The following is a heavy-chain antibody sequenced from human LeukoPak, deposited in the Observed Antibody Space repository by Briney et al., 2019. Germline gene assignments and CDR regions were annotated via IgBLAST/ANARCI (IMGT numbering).Heavy chain of an antibody. D-gene: IGHD1/OR15-1a*01. CDR2: ISNSGGST. J-gene: IGHJ4*02. CDR1: GFTFTTYA. Sequence: GGSLRLSCAAPGFTFTTYAMSWVRQAPGKGLEWVSTISNSGGSTYYADSVKGRFTISRDNSKNTLYLQMNSLRAEDMAVYYCAKSHSVEQRGYFDYWGQGTLVIVSS. CDR3: AKSHSVEQRGYFDY. V-gene: IGHV3-23*01.